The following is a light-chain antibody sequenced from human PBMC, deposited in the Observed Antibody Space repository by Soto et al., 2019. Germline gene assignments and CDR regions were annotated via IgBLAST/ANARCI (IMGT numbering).Light chain of an antibody. V-gene: IGLV1-36*01. J-gene: IGLJ1*01. CDR3: AAWDDSLNGFYV. Sequence: VLTRPPSVSEAPRQRVTISCSGSSSNIGNNAVNWYQQLPGKAPKLLIYYDDLLPSGVSDRFSGSKSGTSASLAISGLQSEDEADYSCAAWDDSLNGFYVFGTGTKVTVL. CDR2: YDD. CDR1: SSNIGNNA.